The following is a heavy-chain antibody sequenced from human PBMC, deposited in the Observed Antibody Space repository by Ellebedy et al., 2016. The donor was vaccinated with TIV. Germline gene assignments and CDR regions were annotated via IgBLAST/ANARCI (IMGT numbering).Heavy chain of an antibody. Sequence: GESLKISCAASGLTFSSHAMSWVRQAPGKGLEWVSSISGSGGNTYYADSVKGRFTISRDNSKDTLYLQVNSLRAEDTAVYYCARDPVGVGPAFDIWGQGTAVTVSS. V-gene: IGHV3-23*01. CDR1: GLTFSSHA. CDR3: ARDPVGVGPAFDI. J-gene: IGHJ3*02. D-gene: IGHD4-23*01. CDR2: ISGSGGNT.